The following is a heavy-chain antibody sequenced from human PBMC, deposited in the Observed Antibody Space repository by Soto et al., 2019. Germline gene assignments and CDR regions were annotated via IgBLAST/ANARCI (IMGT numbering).Heavy chain of an antibody. CDR1: GFTFSSYS. CDR3: ARDGSDIVVVVAATPDAFDI. V-gene: IGHV3-21*01. D-gene: IGHD2-15*01. Sequence: GGSLRLSCAASGFTFSSYSMNWVRQAPGKGLEWVSSISSSSSYIYYADSLKGRFTISRDNAKNSLYLQMNSLRAEDTAVYYCARDGSDIVVVVAATPDAFDIWGQGTMVTVSS. CDR2: ISSSSSYI. J-gene: IGHJ3*02.